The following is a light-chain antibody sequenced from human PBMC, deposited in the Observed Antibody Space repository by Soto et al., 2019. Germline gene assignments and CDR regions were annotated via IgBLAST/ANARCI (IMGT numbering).Light chain of an antibody. J-gene: IGKJ2*01. Sequence: EVVLTQSPATLSLSPGERATLSCRASQSVSAYLAWYHQTPGLAPSLLLYDGFNRASGIPVRFSCSGSGTDFTLTISSLEPEDFAVYYCQQRSKWPPTVGQGTKLVIK. V-gene: IGKV3-11*01. CDR2: DGF. CDR1: QSVSAY. CDR3: QQRSKWPPT.